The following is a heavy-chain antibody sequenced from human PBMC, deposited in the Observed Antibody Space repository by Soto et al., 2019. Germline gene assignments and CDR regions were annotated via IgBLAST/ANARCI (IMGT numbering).Heavy chain of an antibody. J-gene: IGHJ4*02. CDR3: ARRGGWQLTPYYFDF. D-gene: IGHD2-15*01. Sequence: SETLSLTCTVPGGSISGHYWSWIRQPPGKGPEWIGYISYSGSTNYNPSLKSRVTISVDTSKSQFSLRLGSVTAADTAVYYCARRGGWQLTPYYFDFWGQGTLVTVSS. V-gene: IGHV4-59*08. CDR1: GGSISGHY. CDR2: ISYSGST.